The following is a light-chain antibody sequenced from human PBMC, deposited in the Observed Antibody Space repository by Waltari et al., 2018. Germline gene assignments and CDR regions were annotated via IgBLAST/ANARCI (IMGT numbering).Light chain of an antibody. CDR1: QTISSY. CDR3: QQSYSSPST. V-gene: IGKV1-39*01. Sequence: DIQMTQSPASLSASVGDRVTITCRASQTISSYLNWYQQKPGKAPQLLISSVSHLQIGVPSKFSGSGSGTDFTLTICSLQPDDSATYYCQQSYSSPSTFGQGTKLEIK. J-gene: IGKJ2*01. CDR2: SVS.